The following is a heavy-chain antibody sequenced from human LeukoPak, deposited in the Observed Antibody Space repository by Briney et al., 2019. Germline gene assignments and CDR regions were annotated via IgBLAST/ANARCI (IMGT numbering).Heavy chain of an antibody. J-gene: IGHJ4*02. CDR3: AKVLRGATLFDY. D-gene: IGHD1-26*01. CDR1: GFTFSSYG. V-gene: IGHV3-30*18. CDR2: ISYDGSNK. Sequence: GGSLRLSCAASGFTFSSYGMHWVRQAPGKGLEWVAVISYDGSNKYYADSVKGRFTISRDNSKNTLYLQMNSLRAEDTAVYYCAKVLRGATLFDYWGQETLVTVSS.